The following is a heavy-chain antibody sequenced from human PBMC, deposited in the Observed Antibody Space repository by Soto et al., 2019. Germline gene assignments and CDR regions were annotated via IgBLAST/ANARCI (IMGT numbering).Heavy chain of an antibody. D-gene: IGHD6-13*01. V-gene: IGHV6-1*01. Sequence: SQTLSLTCAISGDSVSSNSAAWNWIRQSPSRGLEWLGRTYYRSKWYNDYAVSVKSRITINPDTSKNQFSLQLNSVTPEDTAVYYCARESALSVHGIAAAIYGMDVWGQGTTVTGSS. CDR2: TYYRSKWYN. CDR1: GDSVSSNSAA. J-gene: IGHJ6*02. CDR3: ARESALSVHGIAAAIYGMDV.